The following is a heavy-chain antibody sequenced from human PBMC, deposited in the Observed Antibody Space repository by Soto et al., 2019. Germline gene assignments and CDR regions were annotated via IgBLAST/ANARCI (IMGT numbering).Heavy chain of an antibody. D-gene: IGHD3-22*01. V-gene: IGHV1-2*02. J-gene: IGHJ4*02. CDR1: GYTFTGYY. CDR3: ARDPTYYYDSSGPREYYFDY. Sequence: ASVKVSCKASGYTFTGYYMHWVRQAPGQGLEWMGWINPNSGGTNYAQKFQGRVAMTRDTSISTAYMELSRLRSDDTAVYYCARDPTYYYDSSGPREYYFDYWGQGTRVTVSS. CDR2: INPNSGGT.